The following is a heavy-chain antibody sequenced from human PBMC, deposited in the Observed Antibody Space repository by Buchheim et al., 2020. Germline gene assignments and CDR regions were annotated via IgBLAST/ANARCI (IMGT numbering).Heavy chain of an antibody. Sequence: QVQLVESGGGVVQPGRSLRLSCAASGFTFSSYGMHWVRQAPGKGLEWVAVISYDGSNEYCADSVKGRFTISRDNSKNKLYLQMNSLRAEDTAVYYCARDEGGNYYRADYWGQGTL. V-gene: IGHV3-30*03. CDR3: ARDEGGNYYRADY. D-gene: IGHD1-26*01. J-gene: IGHJ4*02. CDR1: GFTFSSYG. CDR2: ISYDGSNE.